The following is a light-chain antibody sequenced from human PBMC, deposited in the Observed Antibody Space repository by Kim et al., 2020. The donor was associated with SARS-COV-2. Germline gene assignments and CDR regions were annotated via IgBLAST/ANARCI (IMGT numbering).Light chain of an antibody. CDR1: QSVTATY. V-gene: IGKV3-20*01. CDR2: GAS. J-gene: IGKJ4*01. CDR3: QQYAGSPLT. Sequence: SPGERATLSCRARQSVTATYLAWYQQKPGQAPRLRIYGASSRATGIPDRFSGSGSGTDFTLTISRLEPEDFAVYYCQQYAGSPLTFGGGTKVDIK.